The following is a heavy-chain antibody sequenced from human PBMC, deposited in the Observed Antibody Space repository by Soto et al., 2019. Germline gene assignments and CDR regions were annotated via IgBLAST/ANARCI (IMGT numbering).Heavy chain of an antibody. V-gene: IGHV3-23*01. CDR1: GCIIRDFG. J-gene: IGHJ4*02. CDR2: ISGNGRNT. CDR3: STADLTESYTVLDY. Sequence: GLPLRVCSIAAGCIIRDFGMRCVIQATGEGLEWVSSISGNGRNTFYTDSVRGRFTKSRDNSKNTLFLQLNTLRAEDTAIYYCSTADLTESYTVLDYLGKGTLVTVFS. D-gene: IGHD3-9*01.